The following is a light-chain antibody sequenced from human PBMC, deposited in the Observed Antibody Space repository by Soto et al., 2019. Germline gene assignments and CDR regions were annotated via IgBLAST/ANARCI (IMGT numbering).Light chain of an antibody. CDR1: SSDVGGYNY. Sequence: QSALTQPASVSGSPGQSITISCTGTSSDVGGYNYVSWYQQHPGKAPKLMIYDVSNRPSGVSNRFSGSKSGNTASLTISGLQAEDEAEYYCNSYTSSSTLLFGGGTNSPS. CDR3: NSYTSSSTLL. CDR2: DVS. V-gene: IGLV2-14*01. J-gene: IGLJ2*01.